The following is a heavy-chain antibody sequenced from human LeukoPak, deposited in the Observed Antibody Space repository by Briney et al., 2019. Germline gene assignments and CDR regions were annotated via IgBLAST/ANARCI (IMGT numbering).Heavy chain of an antibody. CDR2: ISYDGSNK. J-gene: IGHJ4*02. CDR1: GFTFSSYG. CDR3: ARELAVAGTGNY. V-gene: IGHV3-30*03. D-gene: IGHD6-19*01. Sequence: GGSLRLSCAASGFTFSSYGMHWVRQAPGKGLEWVAVISYDGSNKYYADSVKGRFTISRDNAKNSLYLQMNSLRAEDTAVYYCARELAVAGTGNYWGQGTLVTVSS.